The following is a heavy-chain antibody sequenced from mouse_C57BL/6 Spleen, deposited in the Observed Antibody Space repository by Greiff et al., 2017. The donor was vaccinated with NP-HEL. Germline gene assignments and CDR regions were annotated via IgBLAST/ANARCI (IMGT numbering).Heavy chain of an antibody. Sequence: LVESGGGLVQPGGSMKLSCAASGFTFSDAWMDWVRQSPEKGLEWVAEIRNKANNHATYYAESVKGRFTISRDDSKSSVYLQMNSLRAEDTGIYYCTSNYDYGAWFAYWGQGTLVTVSA. CDR2: IRNKANNHAT. CDR3: TSNYDYGAWFAY. D-gene: IGHD2-4*01. CDR1: GFTFSDAW. J-gene: IGHJ3*01. V-gene: IGHV6-6*01.